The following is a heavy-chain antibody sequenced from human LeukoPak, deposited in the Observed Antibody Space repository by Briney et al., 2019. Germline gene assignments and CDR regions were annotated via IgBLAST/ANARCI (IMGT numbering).Heavy chain of an antibody. CDR2: ISSSGSTI. CDR3: ARESLNYDILTGYLYYFDY. D-gene: IGHD3-9*01. J-gene: IGHJ4*02. Sequence: PGGSLRLSCAASGFTFSDYYMSWIRQAPGKGLEWVSYISSSGSTIYYADSVKGRFTISRDNAKNSLYLQMNSLRAEDTAVYYCARESLNYDILTGYLYYFDYWGQGTLVTVSS. V-gene: IGHV3-11*04. CDR1: GFTFSDYY.